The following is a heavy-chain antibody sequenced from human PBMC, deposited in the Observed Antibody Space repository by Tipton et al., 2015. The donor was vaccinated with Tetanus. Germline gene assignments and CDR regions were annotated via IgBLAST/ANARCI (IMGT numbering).Heavy chain of an antibody. CDR2: IWNDGTTK. Sequence: SLRLSCAASGFTFRSYGMHWVRQAPGTGLEWVAVIWNDGTTKYYGDSVKGRFSISRDNSKNTLYLQMNSLRPEDTALYYCAKDSVAGGVANFDYWGQGTLVTVSS. J-gene: IGHJ4*02. V-gene: IGHV3-33*06. CDR3: AKDSVAGGVANFDY. CDR1: GFTFRSYG. D-gene: IGHD2-15*01.